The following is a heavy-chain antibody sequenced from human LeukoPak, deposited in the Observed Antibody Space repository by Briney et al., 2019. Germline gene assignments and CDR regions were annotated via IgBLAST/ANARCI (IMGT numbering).Heavy chain of an antibody. CDR1: GGSISSGGYS. Sequence: SETLSLTCAGSGGSISSGGYSWSWIRQPAGKGLEWIGRIYTSGGTNYNPSLKSRVTMSVDTSKNQFSLKLSSVTAADTAVYYCAREAGGPRGPTQIDYWGQGTLVTVSS. D-gene: IGHD3-16*01. CDR2: IYTSGGT. J-gene: IGHJ4*02. V-gene: IGHV4-61*02. CDR3: AREAGGPRGPTQIDY.